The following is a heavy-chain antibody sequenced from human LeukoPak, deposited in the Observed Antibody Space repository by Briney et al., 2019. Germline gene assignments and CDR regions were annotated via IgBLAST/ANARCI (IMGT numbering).Heavy chain of an antibody. CDR2: INHSGST. CDR3: ARLGEDTAIPPYYYYYMDV. CDR1: GGSFSGYY. D-gene: IGHD5-18*01. J-gene: IGHJ6*03. V-gene: IGHV4-34*01. Sequence: SETLSLTCAVYGGSFSGYYWSWIRQPPGKGLEWIGEINHSGSTNYNPSLKSRVTISVDTSKNQFSLKLSSVTAADTAVYYCARLGEDTAIPPYYYYYMDVWGKGTTVTISS.